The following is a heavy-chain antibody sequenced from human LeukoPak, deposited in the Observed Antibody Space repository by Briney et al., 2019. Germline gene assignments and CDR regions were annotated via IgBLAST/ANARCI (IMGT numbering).Heavy chain of an antibody. V-gene: IGHV1-8*02. Sequence: ASVKVSCKASGYTFTSYYMLWVRQATGQGLEWMGWMNPNSGNTGYAQKFQGRVTMTRNTSISTAYMELSSLRSEDTAVYYCARALPAYSSGWYYWGQGTLVTVSS. D-gene: IGHD6-19*01. CDR2: MNPNSGNT. J-gene: IGHJ4*02. CDR1: GYTFTSYY. CDR3: ARALPAYSSGWYY.